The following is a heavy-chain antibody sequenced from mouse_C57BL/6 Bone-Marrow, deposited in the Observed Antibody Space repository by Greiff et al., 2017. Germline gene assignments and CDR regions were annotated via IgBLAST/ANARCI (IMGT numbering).Heavy chain of an antibody. V-gene: IGHV1-50*01. CDR2: IDPSDSYT. Sequence: QVQLQQSGAELVKPGASVKLSCKASGYTFTSYWMQWVKQRPGQGLEWIGEIDPSDSYTNYNQKFKGKATLTVDTSSSPAYMQLSSLTSEDSAVYYCARDYEYDVRAMDYWGQGTSVTVSS. CDR3: ARDYEYDVRAMDY. D-gene: IGHD2-4*01. CDR1: GYTFTSYW. J-gene: IGHJ4*01.